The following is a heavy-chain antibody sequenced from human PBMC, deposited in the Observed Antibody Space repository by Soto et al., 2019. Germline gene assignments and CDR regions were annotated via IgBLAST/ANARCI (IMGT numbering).Heavy chain of an antibody. CDR1: GGTFGTYA. CDR2: IIPLFGTA. J-gene: IGHJ4*02. Sequence: QVQLEQSGGEVKQPGSSVRVSYKTSGGTFGTYAINWVRQAPGQGLEWMGAIIPLFGTADYSQKFQGRVTITADESTSTAYMELSSLRFDDTAVYFCARPKGTYSSGYYYFDFWGQGTLVTVSS. D-gene: IGHD6-19*01. CDR3: ARPKGTYSSGYYYFDF. V-gene: IGHV1-69*01.